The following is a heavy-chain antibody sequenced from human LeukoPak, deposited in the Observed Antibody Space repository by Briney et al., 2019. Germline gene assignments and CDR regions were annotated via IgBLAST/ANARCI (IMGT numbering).Heavy chain of an antibody. Sequence: SETLSLTCAVHGGSFSVYYWSWIRQPPGMGLECLGEINHMGSPNYNPSLESRVSTSLDTSKNQFCLTLSSVTAADTAVYYCARHKVWFGEGGFDPWGQGTLVTVSS. CDR1: GGSFSVYY. CDR2: INHMGSP. J-gene: IGHJ5*02. V-gene: IGHV4-34*01. CDR3: ARHKVWFGEGGFDP. D-gene: IGHD3-10*01.